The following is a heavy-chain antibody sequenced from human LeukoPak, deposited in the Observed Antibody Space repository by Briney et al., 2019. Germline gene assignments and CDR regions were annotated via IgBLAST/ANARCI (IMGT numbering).Heavy chain of an antibody. Sequence: SQTLSCAASGFTFCTNWMQWLRQAPGKEVVGVSRIKSDGGTSYADSVKSRFTISRDNAKQTVSLQMISLRPEDTGVYYCARAPSEIGGYYPEYFRHWGQGTMVVVSS. CDR1: GFTFCTNW. J-gene: IGHJ1*01. CDR3: ARAPSEIGGYYPEYFRH. CDR2: IKSDGGT. D-gene: IGHD3-22*01. V-gene: IGHV3-74*01.